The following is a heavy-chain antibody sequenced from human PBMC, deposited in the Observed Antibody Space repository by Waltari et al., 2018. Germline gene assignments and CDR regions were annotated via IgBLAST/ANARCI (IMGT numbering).Heavy chain of an antibody. CDR2: IYPGDSDT. Sequence: EVQLVQSGAEVKKPGESLQISCVGSGYTFNAYWIDWVRQMPGKGLEWMGTIYPGDSDTRYSPSFQGQVTISADKSTNTAYLHWGSLKASDSATYYCARQHGHDPERVVVSAGPGEYRFDPWGQGTLVTVTS. CDR3: ARQHGHDPERVVVSAGPGEYRFDP. CDR1: GYTFNAYW. V-gene: IGHV5-51*01. J-gene: IGHJ5*02. D-gene: IGHD3-16*01.